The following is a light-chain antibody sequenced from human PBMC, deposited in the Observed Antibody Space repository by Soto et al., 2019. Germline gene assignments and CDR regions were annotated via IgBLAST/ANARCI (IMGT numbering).Light chain of an antibody. J-gene: IGLJ1*01. V-gene: IGLV2-14*01. CDR2: EVD. CDR3: CSYAGTYTYV. Sequence: QSALTQPASVSGSPGQSITISCTGTSSDVGGYNYVSWYQQHPGKAPKLMIYEVDHRPSGVSNRFSGSKSGNTASLTISGLQADDEADYYCCSYAGTYTYVFGTGTKVTVL. CDR1: SSDVGGYNY.